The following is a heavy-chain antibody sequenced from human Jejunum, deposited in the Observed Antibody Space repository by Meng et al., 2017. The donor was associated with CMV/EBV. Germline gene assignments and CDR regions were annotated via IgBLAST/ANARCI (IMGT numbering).Heavy chain of an antibody. J-gene: IGHJ4*02. Sequence: KASGYTLTAYYLHWLRQAPGQGLEWVGWITPISGGTNSAQKFQGRVTMTTDTSISTAYLELNRLTSDDTAVYYCTRDGSTTSTDYWGQGTLVTVSS. V-gene: IGHV1-2*02. CDR1: GYTLTAYY. D-gene: IGHD1-1*01. CDR3: TRDGSTTSTDY. CDR2: ITPISGGT.